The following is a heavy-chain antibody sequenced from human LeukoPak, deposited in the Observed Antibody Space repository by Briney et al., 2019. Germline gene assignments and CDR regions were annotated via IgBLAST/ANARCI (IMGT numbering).Heavy chain of an antibody. D-gene: IGHD2-8*01. V-gene: IGHV3-48*03. CDR2: ISTTGDRI. Sequence: GGSLRLSCAASGFTFSSYEMNWVRQALGKGLEWISYISTTGDRIQYADSVKGRFTISRDNAKNSLYLQMNSLRAEDTAVYYCARDTKDYWGQGTLVTVSS. CDR1: GFTFSSYE. J-gene: IGHJ4*02. CDR3: ARDTKDY.